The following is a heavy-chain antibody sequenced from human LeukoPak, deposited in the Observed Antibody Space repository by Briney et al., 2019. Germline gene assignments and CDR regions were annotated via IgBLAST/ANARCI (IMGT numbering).Heavy chain of an antibody. CDR2: MNSNSGNT. J-gene: IGHJ4*02. V-gene: IGHV1-8*03. Sequence: GASVKVSCKASGYTFTSYDINWVRQATGQGLEWMGWMNSNSGNTGYAQKFQGRVTITRNTSISTAYMELSSLRSEDTAVYYCARGLDYGGNFDYWGQGTLVTVSS. CDR1: GYTFTSYD. CDR3: ARGLDYGGNFDY. D-gene: IGHD4-23*01.